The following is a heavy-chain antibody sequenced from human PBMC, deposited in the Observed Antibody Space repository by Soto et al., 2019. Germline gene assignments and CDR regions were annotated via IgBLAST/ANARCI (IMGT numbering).Heavy chain of an antibody. Sequence: PSETLSLTCAVYGGSFSGYYWSWIRQPPGKGLEWIGEINHSGSTNYNPSLKSRVTISVDTSKNQFSLKLSSVTAADTAVYYCARDLVGATIGRLPYGMAVWAQGTTVPVSS. CDR1: GGSFSGYY. J-gene: IGHJ6*02. D-gene: IGHD1-26*01. V-gene: IGHV4-34*01. CDR2: INHSGST. CDR3: ARDLVGATIGRLPYGMAV.